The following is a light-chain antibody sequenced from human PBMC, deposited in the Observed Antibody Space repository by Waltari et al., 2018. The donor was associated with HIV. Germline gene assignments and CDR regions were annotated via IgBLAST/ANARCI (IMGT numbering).Light chain of an antibody. Sequence: QSVLTQPPSASGTPGQRVTISCSGSSSDIGSYYVYWFQQLPGTAPKLLIYRNNPRPSGVPDRFSGSKSGTSSSLAISGFRSEDEADYYCATWDDNLSGVVFGGGTKLTVL. CDR3: ATWDDNLSGVV. V-gene: IGLV1-47*01. CDR2: RNN. J-gene: IGLJ2*01. CDR1: SSDIGSYY.